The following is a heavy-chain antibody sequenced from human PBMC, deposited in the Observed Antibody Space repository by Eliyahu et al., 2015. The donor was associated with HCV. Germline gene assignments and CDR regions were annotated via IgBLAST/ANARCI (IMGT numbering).Heavy chain of an antibody. J-gene: IGHJ4*02. D-gene: IGHD3-22*01. Sequence: EVQLLESGGGLVKPRGSLRLSCAASGLTFSDAWMSWVRQAPGKGLEWVGRIKSKTDGGTTDYTAPVKGRFTISRDDSKNTLYLQMNSLKTEDTAVYYCTTNRYYYDSTDYWGQGTLVTVSS. V-gene: IGHV3-15*01. CDR1: GLTFSDAW. CDR2: IKSKTDGGTT. CDR3: TTNRYYYDSTDY.